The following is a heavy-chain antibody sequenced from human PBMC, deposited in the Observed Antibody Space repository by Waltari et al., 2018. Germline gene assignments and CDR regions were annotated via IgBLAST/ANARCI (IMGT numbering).Heavy chain of an antibody. J-gene: IGHJ4*02. V-gene: IGHV1-2*02. CDR3: ASDLVGATGY. CDR2: INPNSGGT. CDR1: GYTCTGYY. Sequence: QVQLVQSGAEVTKPGASGKVSCTASGYTCTGYYMHWGRQAPGQGLEWMGWINPNSGGTNYAQKFQGRVTMTRDTSSSTAYMELSRLRSDDTAVYYCASDLVGATGYWGQGTLVTVSS. D-gene: IGHD1-26*01.